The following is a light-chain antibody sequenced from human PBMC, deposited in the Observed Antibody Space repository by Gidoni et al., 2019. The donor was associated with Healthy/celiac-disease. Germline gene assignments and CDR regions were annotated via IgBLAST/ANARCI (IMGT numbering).Light chain of an antibody. Sequence: DIQMTQSPSSLSASVGDRVTITCRASQSMSSYLNWYQQKPGKAPKLLIYAASSLQSGVPSRFSGSESGTDFTLTISSLQPEDFATYYCQQSYNTPCSFGQGTKLEIK. V-gene: IGKV1-39*01. CDR2: AAS. CDR3: QQSYNTPCS. J-gene: IGKJ2*04. CDR1: QSMSSY.